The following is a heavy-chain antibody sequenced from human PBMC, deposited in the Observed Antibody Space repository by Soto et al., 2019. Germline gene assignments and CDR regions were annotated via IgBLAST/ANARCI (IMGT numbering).Heavy chain of an antibody. V-gene: IGHV4-39*01. Sequence: PSETLSLTCTVSGGSISSSSYYWGWIRQPPGKGLEWIGSIYYSGSTYYNSSLKSRVTISVDTSKNQFSLKLSSVTAADTAVYYCARGVILVYASFDYWGQGTLVTVSS. CDR3: ARGVILVYASFDY. J-gene: IGHJ4*02. CDR2: IYYSGST. CDR1: GGSISSSSYY. D-gene: IGHD2-8*01.